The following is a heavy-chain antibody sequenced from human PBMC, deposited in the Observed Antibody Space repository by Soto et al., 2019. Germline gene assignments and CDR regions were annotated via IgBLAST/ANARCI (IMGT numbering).Heavy chain of an antibody. V-gene: IGHV6-1*01. Sequence: QVQLHQSGPGLVKPSQTLSLTCAISGDSVSRTSVAWNWIRQSPSRGLEWLGRTYYRSKWNSDYAVTVRGRITINPDTSKSQVSLQLNSVTPEDTTVYYSVRGQFSAFDCWGQGTLVTVSS. CDR3: VRGQFSAFDC. CDR1: GDSVSRTSVA. J-gene: IGHJ4*02. D-gene: IGHD3-10*01. CDR2: TYYRSKWNS.